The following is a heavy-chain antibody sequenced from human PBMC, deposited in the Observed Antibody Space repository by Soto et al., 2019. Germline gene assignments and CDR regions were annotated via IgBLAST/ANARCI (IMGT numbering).Heavy chain of an antibody. CDR2: IIPSLGLA. CDR3: ARIPTYSGSYYNYYYGMDV. CDR1: GGTFTSYS. V-gene: IGHV1-69*02. J-gene: IGHJ6*02. D-gene: IGHD1-26*01. Sequence: ASVKVSCKASGGTFTSYSISWVRQAPGQGLEWMGRIIPSLGLANYAQKFQGRVTITADKSTSTAYMELSSLRSEDTAVYYCARIPTYSGSYYNYYYGMDVWGQGTTVTVPS.